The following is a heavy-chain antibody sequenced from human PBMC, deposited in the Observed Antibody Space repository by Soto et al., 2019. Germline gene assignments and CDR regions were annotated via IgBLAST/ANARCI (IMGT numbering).Heavy chain of an antibody. J-gene: IGHJ4*02. CDR2: ISYEGRNK. D-gene: IGHD4-17*01. V-gene: IGHV3-30*18. Sequence: QVQLVESGGDVVQPGRSLRLSCAVSGFTFSLYGMHWVRQAPGKGLEWVAFISYEGRNKYYADSVKGRFTLSRDNSKNTLSLQIESLRPEDTAVYYCAKGRDSTLLRWQYFDNWGQGTQVTVSS. CDR3: AKGRDSTLLRWQYFDN. CDR1: GFTFSLYG.